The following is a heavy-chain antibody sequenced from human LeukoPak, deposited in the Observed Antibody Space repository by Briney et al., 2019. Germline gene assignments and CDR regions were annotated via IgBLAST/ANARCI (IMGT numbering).Heavy chain of an antibody. Sequence: SQTLSLTCTVSGGSISSGGYYWSWIRQPPGKGLEWIGYIYHSGSTYYNPSLKSRVTISMDTSKNQFSLKLNSVTAADTGVYYCARVKATVLVPLFDYWGQGALVSVSS. CDR3: ARVKATVLVPLFDY. V-gene: IGHV4-30-2*01. J-gene: IGHJ4*02. D-gene: IGHD5-18*01. CDR1: GGSISSGGYY. CDR2: IYHSGST.